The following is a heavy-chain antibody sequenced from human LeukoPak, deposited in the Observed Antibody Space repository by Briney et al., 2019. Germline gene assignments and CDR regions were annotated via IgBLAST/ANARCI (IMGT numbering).Heavy chain of an antibody. CDR1: GYTFTSYG. CDR3: ASGTTGTTEWDY. CDR2: INPNSGGT. J-gene: IGHJ4*02. D-gene: IGHD1-1*01. V-gene: IGHV1-2*02. Sequence: ASVMVSCKASGYTFTSYGISWVRQAPGQGLEWMGWINPNSGGTNYAQKFQGRVTMTRDTSISTAYMELSRLRSDDTAVYYRASGTTGTTEWDYWGQGTLVTVSS.